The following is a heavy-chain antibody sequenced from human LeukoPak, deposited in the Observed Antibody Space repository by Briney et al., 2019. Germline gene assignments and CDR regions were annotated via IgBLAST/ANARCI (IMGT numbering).Heavy chain of an antibody. CDR1: GLIFTRHA. D-gene: IGHD3-16*01. CDR3: AKDGLPSVLGALGHFDY. V-gene: IGHV3-23*01. Sequence: GGSLRLSCAASGLIFTRHAMTWVRQAPGKGLEWVSSISSSGHSTYYAESVKGRFTISRDSSKNTLYLQMNSLRAEDTAVYYCAKDGLPSVLGALGHFDYWGQGTLVTVSS. J-gene: IGHJ4*02. CDR2: ISSSGHST.